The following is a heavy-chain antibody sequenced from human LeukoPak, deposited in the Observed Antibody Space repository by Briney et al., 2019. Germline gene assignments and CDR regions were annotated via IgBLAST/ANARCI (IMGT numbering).Heavy chain of an antibody. D-gene: IGHD1-26*01. J-gene: IGHJ4*02. Sequence: SEALSLNCTVSGGSISSFHWSWIQQPPGKGLEHIGNIYDSGSTYYNPSLKSRVTISVDTSKNQFSLKLSSVTAADTAVYYCARTYSGRSYYFDCWGQGTLVTVSS. CDR3: ARTYSGRSYYFDC. CDR1: GGSISSFH. CDR2: IYDSGST. V-gene: IGHV4-59*01.